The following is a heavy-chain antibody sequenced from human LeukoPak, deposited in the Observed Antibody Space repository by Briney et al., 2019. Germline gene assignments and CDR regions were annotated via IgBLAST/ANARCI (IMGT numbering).Heavy chain of an antibody. Sequence: SVKVSCKASGGTFSSYAISWVRQAPGQGLEWMGGIIPIFGTANYAQKFQGRVTITTDESTSTAYMELSSLRSEDTAVYYCATNDHRIAAAGTYYYYGMDVWGQGTTVTVSS. V-gene: IGHV1-69*05. CDR2: IIPIFGTA. CDR1: GGTFSSYA. CDR3: ATNDHRIAAAGTYYYYGMDV. D-gene: IGHD6-13*01. J-gene: IGHJ6*02.